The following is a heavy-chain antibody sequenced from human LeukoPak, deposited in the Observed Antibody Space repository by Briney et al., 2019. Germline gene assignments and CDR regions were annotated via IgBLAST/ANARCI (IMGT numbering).Heavy chain of an antibody. D-gene: IGHD1-26*01. CDR2: ITSDGSST. Sequence: PGGSLRPSCAASGFAFSSYWMHWVRQAPGEGLVWVSRITSDGSSTSYADSVKGRFTISRDNAKNTLYLQMNSLRAEDTAVYYCARDLRVGSPFDYWGQGTLVTVSS. CDR1: GFAFSSYW. J-gene: IGHJ4*02. CDR3: ARDLRVGSPFDY. V-gene: IGHV3-74*01.